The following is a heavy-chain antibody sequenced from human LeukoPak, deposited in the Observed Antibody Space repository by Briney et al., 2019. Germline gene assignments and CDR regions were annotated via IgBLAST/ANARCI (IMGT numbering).Heavy chain of an antibody. Sequence: GASVKVSCKASGYTFTSYDINWVGQAAGQGREGMGWMNPNSGKTGYAQKFQGRVTMTRNTSISTAYMELSSLRSEDTAVYYCARGKDRELLSSEWLFDYWGQGTLVTVSS. J-gene: IGHJ4*02. CDR3: ARGKDRELLSSEWLFDY. V-gene: IGHV1-8*01. D-gene: IGHD2-2*01. CDR2: MNPNSGKT. CDR1: GYTFTSYD.